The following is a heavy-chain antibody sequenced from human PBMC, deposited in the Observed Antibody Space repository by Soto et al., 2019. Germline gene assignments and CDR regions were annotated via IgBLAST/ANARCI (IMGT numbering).Heavy chain of an antibody. CDR3: ARNADRSGPTYYFIS. V-gene: IGHV4-59*01. D-gene: IGHD3-22*01. J-gene: IGHJ4*02. Sequence: SETLSLTCTVSGGSISSYYWSWIRQPPGKGLEWIGYIYYSGSTNYNPSLKSRVTISVDTSKNQFSLKLSSVTAADTAVFFCARNADRSGPTYYFISWGQEPRFTV. CDR1: GGSISSYY. CDR2: IYYSGST.